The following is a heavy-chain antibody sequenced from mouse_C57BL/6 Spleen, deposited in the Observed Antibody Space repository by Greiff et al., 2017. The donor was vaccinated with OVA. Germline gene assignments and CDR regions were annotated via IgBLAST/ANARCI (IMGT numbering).Heavy chain of an antibody. D-gene: IGHD2-1*01. CDR1: GYTFTSYW. CDR2: INPSNGGT. V-gene: IGHV1-53*01. J-gene: IGHJ4*01. CDR3: AREGVRRGYAMDY. Sequence: QVQLQQPGTELVKPGASVKLSCKASGYTFTSYWMHWVKQRPGQGLEWIGNINPSNGGTNYNEKFKSKATLTVDKSSSTAYMQLSSLTSEDSAVYYGAREGVRRGYAMDYWGQGTSVTVSS.